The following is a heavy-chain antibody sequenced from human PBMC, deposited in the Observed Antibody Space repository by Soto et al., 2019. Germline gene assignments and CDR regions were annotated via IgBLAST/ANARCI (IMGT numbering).Heavy chain of an antibody. Sequence: QIQLVQSGAEVKKPGSSVKVSCKASGGTFSSYTISWVRQAPGQGLEWMGRIIPILGIANYAQKFQGRVTXTXDXXTSTADMELSSRRSEDTAVYYCAGDPGSGSRKEDYWGQGTLVTVSS. CDR3: AGDPGSGSRKEDY. V-gene: IGHV1-69*08. D-gene: IGHD1-26*01. CDR1: GGTFSSYT. CDR2: IIPILGIA. J-gene: IGHJ4*02.